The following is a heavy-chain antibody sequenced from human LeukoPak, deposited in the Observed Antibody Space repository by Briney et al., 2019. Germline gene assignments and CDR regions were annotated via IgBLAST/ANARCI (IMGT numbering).Heavy chain of an antibody. V-gene: IGHV5-51*01. CDR2: IYPGDSET. CDR3: ARLEGAVAGTGFDY. J-gene: IGHJ4*02. CDR1: GYSFSNHW. Sequence: GESLKISCKGSGYSFSNHWIGWVRQMPGKGLEWMGIIYPGDSETKYSPSFQGQATISADKSISTAYLHCSSLKASDTAIYYCARLEGAVAGTGFDYWGQGTLVTVSS. D-gene: IGHD6-19*01.